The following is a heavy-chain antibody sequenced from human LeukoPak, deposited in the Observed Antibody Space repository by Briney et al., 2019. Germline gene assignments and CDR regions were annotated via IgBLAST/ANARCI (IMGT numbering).Heavy chain of an antibody. CDR2: INPNSGGT. Sequence: ASVKVSCKASGYTFTGFYMHWVRQAPGQGLEWMGWINPNSGGTNYAQKFQGRVTMTRDTSISTAYMELSRLRSDDTAVYYCARTSDTAMVSDAFDIWGQGTMVTVSS. D-gene: IGHD5-18*01. J-gene: IGHJ3*02. CDR1: GYTFTGFY. V-gene: IGHV1-2*02. CDR3: ARTSDTAMVSDAFDI.